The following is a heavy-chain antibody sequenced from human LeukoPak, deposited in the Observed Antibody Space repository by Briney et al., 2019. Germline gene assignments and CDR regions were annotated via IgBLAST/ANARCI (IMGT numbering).Heavy chain of an antibody. V-gene: IGHV4-59*01. Sequence: SETLSLTCTVSSGSISGYYWSWIRQPPGKGLEWIGFIYSGSTNYNPSLKSRVTISLDTSKNQFSLKLNSVTAADTAVYYCARDRSYGYFDYWGQGTLVTVSS. J-gene: IGHJ4*02. CDR2: IYSGST. CDR3: ARDRSYGYFDY. D-gene: IGHD5-18*01. CDR1: SGSISGYY.